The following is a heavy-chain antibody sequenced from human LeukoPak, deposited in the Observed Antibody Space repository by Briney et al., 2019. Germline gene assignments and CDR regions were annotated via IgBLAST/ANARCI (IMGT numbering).Heavy chain of an antibody. Sequence: GASVNVSCKASGYTFTGYYMHWVRQAPGQGLEWMGWINPNSGGTNYAQKLQGRVTMTTDTSTSTAYMELRSLRSDDTAVYYCAREPGSSSWYDADQSIDYWGQGTLVTVSS. D-gene: IGHD6-13*01. CDR1: GYTFTGYY. V-gene: IGHV1-2*02. J-gene: IGHJ4*02. CDR3: AREPGSSSWYDADQSIDY. CDR2: INPNSGGT.